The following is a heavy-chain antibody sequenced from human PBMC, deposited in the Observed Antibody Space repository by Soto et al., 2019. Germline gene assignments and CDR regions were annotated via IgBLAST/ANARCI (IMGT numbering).Heavy chain of an antibody. Sequence: SETLSLTCTVSGGSVSGYYWSWIRQPPGKGLEWIGYIFYSGSIKYNPSLKSRVTMSVDTSKNQLSLRLTSVTAADTAVYFCARASTLFGVVLSDWGHGSRVTVSS. D-gene: IGHD3-3*01. CDR2: IFYSGSI. V-gene: IGHV4-59*08. J-gene: IGHJ4*01. CDR3: ARASTLFGVVLSD. CDR1: GGSVSGYY.